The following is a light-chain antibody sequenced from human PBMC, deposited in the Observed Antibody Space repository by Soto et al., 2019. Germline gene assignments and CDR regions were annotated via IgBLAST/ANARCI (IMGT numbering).Light chain of an antibody. CDR2: DAS. CDR3: QQCNRYPIT. J-gene: IGKJ5*01. CDR1: HYISMW. Sequence: PSTLSASGGDRVSFTCRASHYISMWLAWYQQRPGKAPSLIITDASKLESGVPSRFSGSGSGTEVTLTLSSLQTDDSATYYCQQCNRYPITFGQGTRLEIK. V-gene: IGKV1-5*01.